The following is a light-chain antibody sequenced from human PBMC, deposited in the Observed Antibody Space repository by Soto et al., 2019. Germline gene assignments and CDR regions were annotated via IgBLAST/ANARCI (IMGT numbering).Light chain of an antibody. Sequence: AIRVTQSPSSFSAATGDRVTITCRASQGISNYLAWYQQKQGKAPNLLIYAAYTLQGGVPSRFSGSGSGTDFTLTISYKQSEAFETYFFRQYYSSHPNFGPGTKMEIK. CDR1: QGISNY. J-gene: IGKJ2*01. CDR2: AAY. CDR3: RQYYSSHPN. V-gene: IGKV1-8*01.